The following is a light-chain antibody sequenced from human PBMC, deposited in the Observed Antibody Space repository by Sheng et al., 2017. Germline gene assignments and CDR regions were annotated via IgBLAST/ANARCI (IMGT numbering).Light chain of an antibody. J-gene: IGKJ2*01. CDR2: AAS. CDR1: QNIYRY. CDR3: QQSHITPRT. Sequence: DIQMTQSPSSLSASVGDRVTITCRASQNIYRYLNWYQQKPGKAPNLLIFAASSLKSGVPSRFSGSGSGTDFTLTITSLQPEDFATYYCQQSHITPRTFGQGTILDIK. V-gene: IGKV1-39*01.